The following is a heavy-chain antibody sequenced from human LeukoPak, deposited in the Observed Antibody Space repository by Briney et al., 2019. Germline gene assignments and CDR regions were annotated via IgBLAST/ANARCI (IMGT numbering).Heavy chain of an antibody. V-gene: IGHV3-15*01. CDR3: TTDLEGGYYDSSGYYIDY. CDR1: GFTFSSYA. CDR2: IKSKTDGGTT. J-gene: IGHJ4*02. D-gene: IGHD3-22*01. Sequence: GGSLRLSCAASGFTFSSYAMSWVRQAPGKGLEWVGRIKSKTDGGTTDYAAPVKGRFTISRDDSKNTLYLQMNSLKTEDTAVYYCTTDLEGGYYDSSGYYIDYWGQGTLVTVSS.